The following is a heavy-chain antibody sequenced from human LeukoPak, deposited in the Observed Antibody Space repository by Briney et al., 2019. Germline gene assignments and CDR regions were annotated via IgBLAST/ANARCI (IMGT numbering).Heavy chain of an antibody. J-gene: IGHJ6*03. CDR2: INPSGGST. V-gene: IGHV1-46*01. CDR1: GYTFTSYY. CDR3: ARNGGSYYSYYYYYMDV. D-gene: IGHD1-26*01. Sequence: ASVKVSCKASGYTFTSYYMHWVRQAPGQGLEWMGIINPSGGSTSYAQKFQGRVTMTRDMSTSTVYMELSSLRSEDTAVYYCARNGGSYYSYYYYYMDVWGKGITVTVSS.